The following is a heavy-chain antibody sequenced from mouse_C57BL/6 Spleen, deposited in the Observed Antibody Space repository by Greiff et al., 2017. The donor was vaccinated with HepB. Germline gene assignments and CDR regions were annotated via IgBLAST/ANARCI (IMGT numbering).Heavy chain of an antibody. J-gene: IGHJ1*03. CDR3: ARDGYGSSSNWYFDG. Sequence: EVKLMESGPGLVKPSQSLSLTCSVTGYSITSGYYWNWIRQFPGNKLEWMGYISYDGSNNYNPSLKNRISITRDTSKNQFFLKLNSVTTEDTATYYCARDGYGSSSNWYFDGWGTGTTVTVSS. CDR2: ISYDGSN. CDR1: GYSITSGYY. D-gene: IGHD1-1*01. V-gene: IGHV3-6*01.